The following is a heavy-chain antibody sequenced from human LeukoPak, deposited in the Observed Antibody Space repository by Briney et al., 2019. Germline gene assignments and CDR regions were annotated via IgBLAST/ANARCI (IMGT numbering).Heavy chain of an antibody. D-gene: IGHD6-19*01. J-gene: IGHJ4*02. V-gene: IGHV1-46*02. CDR2: INPSGGST. CDR1: GYTFNNHY. CDR3: ARQGTYSSAIGMGY. Sequence: ASVKVSCKASGYTFNNHYMYWVRQAPGQGLEWMGVINPSGGSTSYAQKFQGRVTMTRDTSTRTVYMEVNSLRSEDAAVYYCARQGTYSSAIGMGYWGQGTLVTVSS.